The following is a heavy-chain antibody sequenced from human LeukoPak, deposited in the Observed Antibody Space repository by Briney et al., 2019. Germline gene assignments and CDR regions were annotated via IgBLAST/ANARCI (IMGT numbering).Heavy chain of an antibody. V-gene: IGHV3-15*01. CDR3: TASDTPGVDY. CDR1: GFTFSNAW. J-gene: IGHJ4*02. CDR2: IKSKKFGETT. Sequence: GGSLRLSCAASGFTFSNAWLSWVRQTPGKGLEWVGRIKSKKFGETTDYAAPVKGRFTISRDDSKNMLYLQMNSLKTEDTAVFYCTASDTPGVDYWGQGTLLTVSS. D-gene: IGHD5-18*01.